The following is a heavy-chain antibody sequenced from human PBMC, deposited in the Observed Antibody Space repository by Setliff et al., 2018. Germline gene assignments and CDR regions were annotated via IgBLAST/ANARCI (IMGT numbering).Heavy chain of an antibody. V-gene: IGHV4-59*01. CDR2: VYYSGTT. CDR3: ARGGTYRYFDY. CDR1: GGTISTYY. J-gene: IGHJ4*02. Sequence: LSLTCTVSGGTISTYYWSWIRQPPGKGLEFIGYVYYSGTTNYDPSLKSRVTMSVDTSKNQFSLKLSSVTAADTAVYYCARGGTYRYFDYWGQGTLVTVSS.